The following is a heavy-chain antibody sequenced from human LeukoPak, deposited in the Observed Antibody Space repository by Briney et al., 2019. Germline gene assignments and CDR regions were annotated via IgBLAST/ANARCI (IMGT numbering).Heavy chain of an antibody. D-gene: IGHD2-21*02. V-gene: IGHV4-59*08. CDR2: INHSGST. Sequence: PSETLSLTCTVSGGSISSYYWSWIRQPPGKGLEWIGEINHSGSTNYNPSLKSRVTISVDTSKNQFSLKLSSVTAADTAVYYCARHACGGDCYIDYWGQGTLVTVSS. CDR1: GGSISSYY. CDR3: ARHACGGDCYIDY. J-gene: IGHJ4*02.